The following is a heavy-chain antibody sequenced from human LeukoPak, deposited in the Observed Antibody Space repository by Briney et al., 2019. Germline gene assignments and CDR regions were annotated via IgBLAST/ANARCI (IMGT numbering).Heavy chain of an antibody. Sequence: SETLSLTCTVSGGSISSYYWSWIRQPAGKGLEWIGRIYTSGSTNYNPSLKSRVTMSVDTSKNQFSLKLSSVTAADTAVYYCARRFRVVYYYGSGSYDYWGQGTLVTVSS. V-gene: IGHV4-4*07. D-gene: IGHD3-10*01. J-gene: IGHJ4*02. CDR1: GGSISSYY. CDR3: ARRFRVVYYYGSGSYDY. CDR2: IYTSGST.